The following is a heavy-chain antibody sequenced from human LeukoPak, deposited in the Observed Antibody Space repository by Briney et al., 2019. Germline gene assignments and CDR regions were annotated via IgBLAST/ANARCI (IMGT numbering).Heavy chain of an antibody. D-gene: IGHD3-3*01. CDR3: ARVRGYDFWSGYYKYWFDP. V-gene: IGHV4-34*01. J-gene: IGHJ5*02. CDR1: GGSFSGYY. Sequence: SETLSLTCAVYGGSFSGYYWSWIRQPPGKGLEWIGEINHSGSTNYNPSLKSRVTISVDTSKNQFSLKLSSVTAADTAVYYCARVRGYDFWSGYYKYWFDPWGQGTLVTVSS. CDR2: INHSGST.